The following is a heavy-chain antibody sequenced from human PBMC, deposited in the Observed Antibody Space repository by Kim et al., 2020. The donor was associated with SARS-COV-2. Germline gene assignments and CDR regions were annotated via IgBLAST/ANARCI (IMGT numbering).Heavy chain of an antibody. V-gene: IGHV3-30*02. CDR3: AKTQIAAAVPYYYYCGMDV. D-gene: IGHD6-13*01. Sequence: GRFTISKDNSKISMYLQMNSLRAEDTAVYYCAKTQIAAAVPYYYYCGMDVWGQGTTVTVSS. J-gene: IGHJ6*02.